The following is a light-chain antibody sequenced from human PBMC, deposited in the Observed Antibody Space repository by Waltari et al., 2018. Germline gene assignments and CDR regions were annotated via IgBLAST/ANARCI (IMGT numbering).Light chain of an antibody. J-gene: IGKJ1*01. Sequence: DLQMTQSPSSFSASVGDRVTITCRASQSISTYLSWYQQKPGKAPNLLIYGASNLQSGVPSRFSGRGSGTDFTLTISSLQPEDFANYYCQQSDSLPWTFGQGTKVEIK. CDR1: QSISTY. CDR2: GAS. V-gene: IGKV1-39*01. CDR3: QQSDSLPWT.